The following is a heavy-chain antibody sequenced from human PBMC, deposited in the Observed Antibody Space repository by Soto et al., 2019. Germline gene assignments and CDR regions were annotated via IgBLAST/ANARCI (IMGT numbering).Heavy chain of an antibody. CDR1: GYTFSLFW. D-gene: IGHD1-26*01. CDR2: IDPSDSYT. J-gene: IGHJ2*01. CDR3: ARHVGRGFTAKGYFAL. Sequence: LKISCKASGYTFSLFWITWVRHMPGKGLEWMGRIDPSDSYTTYSPSFQGHVAISVDKSSSTAYLQWRSLKDSDTAIYFCARHVGRGFTAKGYFALWGPGTLVTVSS. V-gene: IGHV5-10-1*01.